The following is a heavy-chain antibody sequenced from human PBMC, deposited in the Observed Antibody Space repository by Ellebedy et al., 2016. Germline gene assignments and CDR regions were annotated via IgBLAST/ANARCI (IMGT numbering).Heavy chain of an antibody. CDR3: ARDRQRGAEWDDSSGALDY. V-gene: IGHV1-2*02. J-gene: IGHJ4*02. D-gene: IGHD3-22*01. CDR2: INPNNGVT. CDR1: GYTFTGYY. Sequence: ASVKVSCXASGYTFTGYYIHWVRQAPGQGLEWMGWINPNNGVTNFAQNFQGRVTMIRDTSISTAYMELKRLKSDDTAVYYCARDRQRGAEWDDSSGALDYWGQGTLVTVSS.